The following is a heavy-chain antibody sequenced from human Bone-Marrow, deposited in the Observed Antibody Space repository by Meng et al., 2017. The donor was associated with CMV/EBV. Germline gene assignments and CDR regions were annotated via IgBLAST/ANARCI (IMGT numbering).Heavy chain of an antibody. CDR2: IIPIFGTA. CDR1: GGTFSSYA. V-gene: IGHV1-69*05. CDR3: ARDGSGDFWSGYYIGRASYYYYGMDV. J-gene: IGHJ6*02. D-gene: IGHD3-3*01. Sequence: SVKVSCKASGGTFSSYAISWVRQAPGQGLEWMGGIIPIFGTANYAQKFQGRVTITTDESTSTAYMELSSLRSEDTAVYYCARDGSGDFWSGYYIGRASYYYYGMDVWGQGTTVTVPS.